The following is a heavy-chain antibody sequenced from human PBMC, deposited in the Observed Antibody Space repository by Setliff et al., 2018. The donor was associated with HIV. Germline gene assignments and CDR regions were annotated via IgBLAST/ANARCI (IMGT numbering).Heavy chain of an antibody. CDR1: GYY. Sequence: PSETLSLTCAVSGYYWGWIRQPPGKGLEWIGSIYYSGSTYYNPSLKSRVTISVDTSKNQFSLKLSSVTAADTAVYYCARGGGYYYYGMDVWGQGTTVTVSS. D-gene: IGHD3-16*01. CDR2: IYYSGST. V-gene: IGHV4-38-2*01. J-gene: IGHJ6*02. CDR3: ARGGGYYYYGMDV.